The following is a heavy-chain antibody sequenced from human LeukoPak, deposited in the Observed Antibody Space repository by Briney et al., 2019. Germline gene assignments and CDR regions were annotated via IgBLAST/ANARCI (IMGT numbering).Heavy chain of an antibody. V-gene: IGHV3-7*01. CDR1: GFTFSSYA. CDR2: IKQDGSEK. CDR3: ARDLVGDYVGHWFDP. D-gene: IGHD4-17*01. J-gene: IGHJ5*02. Sequence: PGGSLRLSCAASGFTFSSYAMSWVRQAPGKGLEWVANIKQDGSEKYYVDSVKGRFTISRDNAKNSLYLQMNSLRAEDTAVYYCARDLVGDYVGHWFDPWGQGTLVTVSS.